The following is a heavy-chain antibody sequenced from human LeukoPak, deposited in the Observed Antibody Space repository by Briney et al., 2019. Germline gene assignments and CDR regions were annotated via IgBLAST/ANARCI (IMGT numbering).Heavy chain of an antibody. V-gene: IGHV3-23*01. CDR2: ISGSGGST. J-gene: IGHJ4*02. CDR1: GFTFSSYA. D-gene: IGHD5-24*01. CDR3: AKDLGYNYWFDY. Sequence: GGSLRLSCAASGFTFSSYAMSWVRQAPGKGLEWVSAISGSGGSTYHADSVKGRFTISRDNSKNTLYLQMNSLRAEDTAVYYCAKDLGYNYWFDYWGQGTLVTVSS.